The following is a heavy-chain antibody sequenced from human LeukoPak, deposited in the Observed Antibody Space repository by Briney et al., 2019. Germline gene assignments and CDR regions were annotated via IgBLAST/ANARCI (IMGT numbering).Heavy chain of an antibody. CDR3: AKQLRGYSYGLDY. Sequence: GGSLRLSCAASGFTFSSYGMHWVRQTPGKGLEWVAVIWYDGSNKYYADSVKGRFTISRDNSKNTLYLQMNSLRAEDTAVYYCAKQLRGYSYGLDYWGQGTLFTVSS. D-gene: IGHD5-18*01. CDR1: GFTFSSYG. J-gene: IGHJ4*02. CDR2: IWYDGSNK. V-gene: IGHV3-33*06.